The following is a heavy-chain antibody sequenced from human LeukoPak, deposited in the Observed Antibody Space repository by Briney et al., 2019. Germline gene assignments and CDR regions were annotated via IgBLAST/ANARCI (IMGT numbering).Heavy chain of an antibody. CDR3: ARGWNTTPRSGFDI. J-gene: IGHJ3*02. V-gene: IGHV3-74*01. D-gene: IGHD1/OR15-1a*01. CDR2: IASDGSST. Sequence: GGSLRLSCAASGFTFSSYWMNWVRQAPGKGLVWVSRIASDGSSTTYADSVKGRFSISRDNAKNTLYLQMNSLRVEDTAVYYCARGWNTTPRSGFDIWGLGTMVTVSS. CDR1: GFTFSSYW.